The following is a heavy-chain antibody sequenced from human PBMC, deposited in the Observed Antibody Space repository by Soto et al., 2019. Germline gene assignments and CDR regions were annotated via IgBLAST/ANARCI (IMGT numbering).Heavy chain of an antibody. CDR1: GYTFPSYG. CDR2: ISAYNGNT. D-gene: IGHD3-3*01. CDR3: ARDYDFWSGYYTEDY. V-gene: IGHV1-18*04. Sequence: QVQLVQSGAEVKKPGASVKVSCKASGYTFPSYGISWVRQAPGQGLEWMGWISAYNGNTNYAQTLQGRVTMTTDTSTSTAYMELRSLRSDDTAVYYCARDYDFWSGYYTEDYWGQGTLVTVSS. J-gene: IGHJ4*02.